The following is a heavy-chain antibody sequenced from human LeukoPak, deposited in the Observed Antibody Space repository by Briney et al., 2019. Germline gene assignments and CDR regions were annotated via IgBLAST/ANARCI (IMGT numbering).Heavy chain of an antibody. Sequence: GASVKVSCKASGYTFTSYDINWVRQATGQGLEWMGWMNPNSGNTGHAQKFQGRVTITRNTSISTAYMELSSLRSEDTAVYYCARGLYSGSYWASAFDIWGQGTMVTVSS. V-gene: IGHV1-8*03. D-gene: IGHD1-26*01. J-gene: IGHJ3*02. CDR2: MNPNSGNT. CDR1: GYTFTSYD. CDR3: ARGLYSGSYWASAFDI.